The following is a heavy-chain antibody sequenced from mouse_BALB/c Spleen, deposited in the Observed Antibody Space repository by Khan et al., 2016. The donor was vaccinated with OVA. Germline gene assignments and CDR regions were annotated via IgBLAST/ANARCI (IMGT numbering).Heavy chain of an antibody. J-gene: IGHJ3*01. CDR3: AREWAAWFPY. V-gene: IGHV1-77*01. CDR2: IYPGRDNT. CDR1: GYTFTDYY. Sequence: QVQLQQSGAQLARPGASVRLSCKASGYTFTDYYINWMRQRTGEGLEWIGEIYPGRDNTYYNEKFKDRATLTADKSSSTAYMHLSSLTSEDSAVYFCAREWAAWFPYWGQGTLVTVSA.